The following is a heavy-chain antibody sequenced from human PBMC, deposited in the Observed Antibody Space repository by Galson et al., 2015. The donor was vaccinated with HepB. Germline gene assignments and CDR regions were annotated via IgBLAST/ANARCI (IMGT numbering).Heavy chain of an antibody. Sequence: SLRLSCAASGFTFDEYVMTWVRQAPGKGLEWVAGITWNGGTTSYADSVKGRSTISRDNAKNSLYLRMNSLRAEDTALYYCARDRSHIYNYYGMDVWGQGTTVTVSS. V-gene: IGHV3-20*04. CDR1: GFTFDEYV. J-gene: IGHJ6*02. CDR2: ITWNGGTT. CDR3: ARDRSHIYNYYGMDV.